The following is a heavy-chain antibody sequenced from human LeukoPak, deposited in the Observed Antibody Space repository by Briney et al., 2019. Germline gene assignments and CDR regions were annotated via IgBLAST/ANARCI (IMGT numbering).Heavy chain of an antibody. D-gene: IGHD2-21*02. CDR1: GFTFSSYS. J-gene: IGHJ4*02. Sequence: PGGSLRLSCAASGFTFSSYSMNWVRQAPGKGLEWVSSISSSSSYIYYADSVKGRFTISRDNAKNSLYLQMNSLRAEDTAVYYCARDYLYCGGDCFVDYWGQGTLVTVSS. CDR3: ARDYLYCGGDCFVDY. V-gene: IGHV3-21*01. CDR2: ISSSSSYI.